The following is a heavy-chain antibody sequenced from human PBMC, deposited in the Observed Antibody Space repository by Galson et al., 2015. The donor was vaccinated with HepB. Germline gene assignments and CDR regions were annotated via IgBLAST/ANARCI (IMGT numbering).Heavy chain of an antibody. V-gene: IGHV3-23*01. CDR2: ISGSGSST. CDR1: GFTFSSYA. CDR3: AKTLSVVVVAATGGYFDY. D-gene: IGHD2-15*01. J-gene: IGHJ4*02. Sequence: SLRLSCAASGFTFSSYAMSWVRQAPGKGLEWVSAISGSGSSTYYADSVKGRFTISRDNSKNTLYLQMNSLRAEDTAVYYCAKTLSVVVVAATGGYFDYWGQGTLVTVSS.